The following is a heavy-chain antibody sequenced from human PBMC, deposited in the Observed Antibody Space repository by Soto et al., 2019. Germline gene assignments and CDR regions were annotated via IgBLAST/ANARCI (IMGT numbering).Heavy chain of an antibody. CDR2: INAGNGNT. V-gene: IGHV1-3*01. CDR1: GYTFTSYA. CDR3: ARDGYVLQFLEWLSGFDY. Sequence: QVQLVQSGAEGKKPGASGKVSCKASGYTFTSYAMHGVRQAPGQRLEWVGWINAGNGNTKYSQKFQGRVTITRDTSASTAYMELNSLRSEDTAVYYCARDGYVLQFLEWLSGFDYWGQGTLVTVSS. D-gene: IGHD3-3*01. J-gene: IGHJ4*02.